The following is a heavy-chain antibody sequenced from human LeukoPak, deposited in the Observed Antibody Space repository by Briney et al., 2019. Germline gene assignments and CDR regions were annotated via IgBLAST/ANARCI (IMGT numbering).Heavy chain of an antibody. D-gene: IGHD1-26*01. CDR2: ISSSSSYI. V-gene: IGHV3-21*01. Sequence: GGSLRPSCAASGFTFSSYSMNWVRQAPGKGLEWVSSISSSSSYIYYADSVKGRFTISRDNAKNSLYLQMNSLRAEDTAVYYCARGPSRSYYYGGAFDIWGQGTMVTVSS. J-gene: IGHJ3*02. CDR3: ARGPSRSYYYGGAFDI. CDR1: GFTFSSYS.